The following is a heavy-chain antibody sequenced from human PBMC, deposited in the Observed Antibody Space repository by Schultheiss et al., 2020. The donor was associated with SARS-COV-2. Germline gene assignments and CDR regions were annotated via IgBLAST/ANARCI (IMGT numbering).Heavy chain of an antibody. V-gene: IGHV4-34*01. D-gene: IGHD6-19*01. CDR2: INHSGST. CDR3: ARGPSSGLLPS. CDR1: GGSFSGYY. J-gene: IGHJ5*02. Sequence: GSLRLSCAVYGGSFSGYYWSWLRQPPGKGLEWIGEINHSGSTNYNPSLKSRVTISVDTSKNQFSLKLSSVTAADTAVYYCARGPSSGLLPSWGQGTLVTVSS.